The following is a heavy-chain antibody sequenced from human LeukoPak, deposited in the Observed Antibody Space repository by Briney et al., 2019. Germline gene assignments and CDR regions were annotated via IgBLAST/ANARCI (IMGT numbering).Heavy chain of an antibody. CDR1: GYTFTSYY. V-gene: IGHV1-46*03. CDR2: INPSGGST. Sequence: ASVKVSCKASGYTFTSYYMHWVRQAPGQGLEWMGIINPSGGSTSYAQKFQGRVTMTRDMSTSTVYMELSSLRSEDTAVYYCTTLVYYYYYMDVWGKGTTVTISS. J-gene: IGHJ6*03. CDR3: TTLVYYYYYMDV. D-gene: IGHD3-16*02.